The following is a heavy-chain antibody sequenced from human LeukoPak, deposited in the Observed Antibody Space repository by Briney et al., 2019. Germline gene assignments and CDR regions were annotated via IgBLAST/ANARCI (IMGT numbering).Heavy chain of an antibody. Sequence: PSETLSLTCTVSGGSISSGDYYWSWIRQPPGKGLEWIGYIYYSGSTYYNPSLKSRVTISVDTSKNQFSLKLSSVTAADTAVYYCARDRPGDYDSSGSTNWFDPWGQGTLVTVSS. J-gene: IGHJ5*02. CDR1: GGSISSGDYY. V-gene: IGHV4-30-4*01. CDR3: ARDRPGDYDSSGSTNWFDP. CDR2: IYYSGST. D-gene: IGHD3-22*01.